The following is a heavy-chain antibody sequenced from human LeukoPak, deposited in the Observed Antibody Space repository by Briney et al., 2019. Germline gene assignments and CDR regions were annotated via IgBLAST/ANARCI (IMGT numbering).Heavy chain of an antibody. D-gene: IGHD3-22*01. CDR1: GGSISSGSYY. Sequence: SETRSLTCTVSGGSISSGSYYWSWIRQPAGKGLEWIGRIYTSGSTNYNPSLKSRVTISVDTSKNQFSLKLSSVTAADTAVYYCARETDSSGYYYWFDPWGQGTLVTVSS. V-gene: IGHV4-61*02. CDR3: ARETDSSGYYYWFDP. CDR2: IYTSGST. J-gene: IGHJ5*02.